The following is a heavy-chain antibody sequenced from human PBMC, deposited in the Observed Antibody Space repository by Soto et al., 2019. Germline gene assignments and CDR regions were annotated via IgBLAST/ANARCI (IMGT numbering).Heavy chain of an antibody. V-gene: IGHV3-74*01. Sequence: WSLRLSCAASGFTFSTHWMHWVCQAPGKGLMWVSRINSDGTSTYYADSVRGRLTISRDNAKNTLYLEMNSLRAEDTAVYYCVDGLSGWPYWGQGALVTVSS. CDR1: GFTFSTHW. CDR2: INSDGTST. J-gene: IGHJ4*02. D-gene: IGHD6-19*01. CDR3: VDGLSGWPY.